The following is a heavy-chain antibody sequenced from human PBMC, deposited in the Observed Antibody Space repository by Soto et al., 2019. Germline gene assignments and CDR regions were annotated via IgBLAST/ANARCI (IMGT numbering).Heavy chain of an antibody. D-gene: IGHD5-18*01. V-gene: IGHV3-15*07. CDR2: IKSKTEGGTT. J-gene: IGHJ6*02. CDR3: TTGFSYRQVH. CDR1: GLTFSIAW. Sequence: PGGSLRLSCAASGLTFSIAWMNWFRQAPGKGLEWVGRIKSKTEGGTTDYAAPVKGRFTISRDDSKNTLYLQMNSLKTEDTAGEYCTTGFSYRQVHWGQRTTVPVSS.